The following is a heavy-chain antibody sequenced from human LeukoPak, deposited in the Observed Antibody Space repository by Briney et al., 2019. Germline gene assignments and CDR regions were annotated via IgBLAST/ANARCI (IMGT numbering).Heavy chain of an antibody. J-gene: IGHJ4*02. CDR1: GGSISSGSYY. V-gene: IGHV4-61*01. D-gene: IGHD5-12*01. CDR2: IYYSGST. CDR3: AGYAITVTTNDY. Sequence: PSETLSLTCTVSGGSISSGSYYWSWIRQPPGKGLEWIGYIYYSGSTNYNPSLKSRVTISVDTSKNQFSLKLSSVSAADTAVYYCAGYAITVTTNDYWGQGTLVTVSS.